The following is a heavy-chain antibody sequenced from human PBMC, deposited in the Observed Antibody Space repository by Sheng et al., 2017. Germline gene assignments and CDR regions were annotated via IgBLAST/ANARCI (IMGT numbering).Heavy chain of an antibody. J-gene: IGHJ4*02. Sequence: QVQLVQSGAEVKKPWVLGEGLLQGFWRHLQQLCYQLGATGPLDKGLSGWEGIIPIFGTANYAQKFQGRVTITADESTSAAYMELSSLRSEDTAVYYCAQRRLHGEKGEAVRFDYWGQGTLVTVSS. CDR1: RHLQQLC. D-gene: IGHD3-16*01. CDR2: IIPIFGTA. V-gene: IGHV1-69*01. CDR3: AQRRLHGEKGEAVRFDY.